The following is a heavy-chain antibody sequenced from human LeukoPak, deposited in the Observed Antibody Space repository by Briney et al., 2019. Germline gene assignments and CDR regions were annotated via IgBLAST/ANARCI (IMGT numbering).Heavy chain of an antibody. V-gene: IGHV1-18*01. J-gene: IGHJ5*02. Sequence: ASVKVSCKASGYTFTNYGISWVRQAPGQGLEWMGWISAYSGNTKYAQKVQGRVTMTTDTSTSTAYMEVRSLRSDDTAVYYCARDQQQLVRRNWFDPWGQGTPVIVSS. D-gene: IGHD6-13*01. CDR1: GYTFTNYG. CDR3: ARDQQQLVRRNWFDP. CDR2: ISAYSGNT.